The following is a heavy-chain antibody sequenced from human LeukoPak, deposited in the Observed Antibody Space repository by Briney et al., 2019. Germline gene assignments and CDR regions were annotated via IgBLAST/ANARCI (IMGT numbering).Heavy chain of an antibody. CDR3: ARPMKGYNYGPFDF. Sequence: PGGSLRLSCAASGFNFSDDYMSWIRQAPGKGLEWVSYFSRSITGRNYADSVKGRFTISRDNAKNLVYLQMNSLRAEDTAIYYCARPMKGYNYGPFDFWGQGTLVTVSS. J-gene: IGHJ4*02. CDR1: GFNFSDDY. D-gene: IGHD5-18*01. V-gene: IGHV3-11*06. CDR2: FSRSITGR.